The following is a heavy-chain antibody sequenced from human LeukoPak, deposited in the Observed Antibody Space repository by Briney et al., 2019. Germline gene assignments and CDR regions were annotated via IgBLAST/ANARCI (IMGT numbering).Heavy chain of an antibody. V-gene: IGHV4-38-2*02. CDR3: ARGDCSGSICYSPMDV. Sequence: SETLSLTCTVSGYSINSGYYWVWIRQPPGKGLEWIGSIYRSGSTDYNPSLKSRVTISVDTSKNQFSLKVSSVTAADTAVYYCARGDCSGSICYSPMDVWGTGTTVTVSS. CDR1: GYSINSGYY. J-gene: IGHJ6*03. D-gene: IGHD2-21*01. CDR2: IYRSGST.